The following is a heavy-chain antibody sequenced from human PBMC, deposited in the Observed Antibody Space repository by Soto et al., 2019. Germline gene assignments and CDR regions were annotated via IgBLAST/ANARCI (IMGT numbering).Heavy chain of an antibody. J-gene: IGHJ3*02. CDR2: ISSSSSTI. CDR3: ARDTISGAFDI. D-gene: IGHD3-10*01. V-gene: IGHV3-48*01. CDR1: GFTFSSYS. Sequence: EVQLVESGGGLVQPGGSLRLSCAASGFTFSSYSMNWVRQAPGKGLEWVSYISSSSSTIYYADSVKGRFTISRENAKNSLYLLMNSLRAEDTAVYYCARDTISGAFDIWGQGTMVTVSS.